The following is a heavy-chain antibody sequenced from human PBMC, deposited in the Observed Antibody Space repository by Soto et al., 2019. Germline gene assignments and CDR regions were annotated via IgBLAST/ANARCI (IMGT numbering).Heavy chain of an antibody. J-gene: IGHJ5*02. D-gene: IGHD1-26*01. CDR1: GFTFSSYS. Sequence: EVQLVESGGGLVQPGGSLRLSCAASGFTFSSYSMNWVRQAPGKGLEWVSYISSSSSTIYYADSVKGRFTISRDNAKNSVYLHMNRLRAEDTAVYCCAREEGLLNWFDPWGQGTLVTVSS. CDR2: ISSSSSTI. CDR3: AREEGLLNWFDP. V-gene: IGHV3-48*01.